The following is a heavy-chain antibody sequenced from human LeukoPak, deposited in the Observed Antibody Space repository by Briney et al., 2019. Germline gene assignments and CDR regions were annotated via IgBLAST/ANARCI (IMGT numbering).Heavy chain of an antibody. CDR3: ARPGHGNYGPVGY. J-gene: IGHJ4*02. V-gene: IGHV3-30*03. CDR1: GFTFSNYD. D-gene: IGHD3-22*01. Sequence: SGGSLRLSCAASGFTFSNYDMSWVRQAPGKGLEWVAFISNDGNNKYSADAVKGRFTISRDNSKNTLFLEMSNLRPEDTAVYYCARPGHGNYGPVGYWGQGTLVTVSS. CDR2: ISNDGNNK.